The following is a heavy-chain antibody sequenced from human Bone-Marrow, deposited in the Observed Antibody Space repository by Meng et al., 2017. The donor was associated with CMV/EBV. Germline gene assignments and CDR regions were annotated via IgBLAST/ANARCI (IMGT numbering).Heavy chain of an antibody. CDR2: ISSSGSTI. Sequence: GGSLRLSCVASGFTFSDYGMHWVRQAPGKGLEWVSYISSSGSTIYYADSVKGRFTISRDNAKKSLYLQMNSLRAEDTAVYYCARAYNVPGWFDPWGQGTPVTVSS. CDR3: ARAYNVPGWFDP. CDR1: GFTFSDYG. V-gene: IGHV3-11*01. D-gene: IGHD1-14*01. J-gene: IGHJ5*02.